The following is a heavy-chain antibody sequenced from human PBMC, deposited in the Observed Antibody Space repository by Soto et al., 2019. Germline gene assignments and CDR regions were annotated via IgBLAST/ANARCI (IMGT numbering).Heavy chain of an antibody. J-gene: IGHJ4*02. CDR3: AKVFSPEGGNYFDH. V-gene: IGHV3-23*01. CDR1: GFTFSKYS. CDR2: ISNSFSDGNT. Sequence: EVQLLKSGGTLVQTGGSLRLSCAASGFTFSKYSMNWVRQAPGKGLEWVSAISNSFSDGNTHYADSVKGRFTISRDNDKNTVFLEMSSLRAEDTAVYYCAKVFSPEGGNYFDHWGQGTLVTVSS.